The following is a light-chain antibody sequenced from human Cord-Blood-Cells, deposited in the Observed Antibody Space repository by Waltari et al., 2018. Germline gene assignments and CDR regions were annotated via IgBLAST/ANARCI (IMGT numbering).Light chain of an antibody. CDR1: SSDVGGYNY. V-gene: IGLV2-14*01. J-gene: IGLJ3*02. CDR3: SSYTSSSAWV. Sequence: QSALTQPASVSGSPGQSLTISCTGTSSDVGGYNYVSWYQQHPGKAPKLMIYEVSKRPSGVSNLFSGSKSGNTASLTISGLQAEDEADYYCSSYTSSSAWVFGGGTKLTVL. CDR2: EVS.